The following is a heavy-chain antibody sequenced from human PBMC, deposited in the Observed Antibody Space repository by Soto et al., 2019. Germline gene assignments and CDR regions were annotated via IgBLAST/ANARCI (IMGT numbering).Heavy chain of an antibody. Sequence: PSETLSLTSSVSGDAISNFYWSWIRQTPGRGLEWIGCVHESGSTDYNPSLKGRVTISLHTSKSQFSLSLRSATAADTATYYCARGTRALITSFFAYWGQGIPVTVSS. CDR3: ARGTRALITSFFAY. V-gene: IGHV4-59*03. CDR2: VHESGST. D-gene: IGHD1-20*01. J-gene: IGHJ4*02. CDR1: GDAISNFY.